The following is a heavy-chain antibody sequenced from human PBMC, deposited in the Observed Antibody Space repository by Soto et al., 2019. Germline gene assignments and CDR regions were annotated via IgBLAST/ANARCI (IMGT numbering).Heavy chain of an antibody. CDR1: GYTFTSYG. D-gene: IGHD5-18*01. CDR2: ISAYNGNT. V-gene: IGHV1-18*01. J-gene: IGHJ4*02. CDR3: ARNRGIVDTAMVFDY. Sequence: GASVKVSCKASGYTFTSYGISWVRHAPGQGLEWMGWISAYNGNTNYAQKLQGRVTMTTDTSTSTAYMELRSLRSDDTAVYYCARNRGIVDTAMVFDYWGQGTLVTVSS.